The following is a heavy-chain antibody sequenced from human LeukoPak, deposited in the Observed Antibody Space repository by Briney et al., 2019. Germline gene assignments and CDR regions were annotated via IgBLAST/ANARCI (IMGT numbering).Heavy chain of an antibody. Sequence: ASVKVSCKASGGTFSSYTISWVRQAPGQGLEWMGRIIPILGIANYAQKFQGRVTITAGKSTSTAYMELSSLRSEDTAVYYCARLQVGATTHLDYWGQGTLVTVSS. J-gene: IGHJ4*02. CDR2: IIPILGIA. CDR1: GGTFSSYT. CDR3: ARLQVGATTHLDY. D-gene: IGHD1-26*01. V-gene: IGHV1-69*02.